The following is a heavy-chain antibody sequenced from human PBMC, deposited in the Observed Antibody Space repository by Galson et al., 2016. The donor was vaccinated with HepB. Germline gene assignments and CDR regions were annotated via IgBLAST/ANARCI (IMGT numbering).Heavy chain of an antibody. CDR1: GFTLSSYG. CDR3: ARQAFTNWNPFDY. J-gene: IGHJ4*02. Sequence: SLRLSCAASGFTLSSYGIHWVRQAPGKGLEWVAVIWYDGVNTYYADSVKGRVTISRDISKNTLYLQMNSLRAEDTAVYYCARQAFTNWNPFDYWGQGTLVTVSS. V-gene: IGHV3-33*01. D-gene: IGHD1-1*01. CDR2: IWYDGVNT.